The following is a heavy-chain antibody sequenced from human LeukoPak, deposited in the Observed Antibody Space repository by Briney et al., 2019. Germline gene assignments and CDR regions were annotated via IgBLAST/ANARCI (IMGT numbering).Heavy chain of an antibody. CDR1: GFTFSSYA. D-gene: IGHD2-8*01. J-gene: IGHJ4*02. CDR2: INGSGGST. V-gene: IGHV3-23*01. CDR3: AKGESALMVYAIRY. Sequence: GGSLRLSCAASGFTFSSYAMSWVRQAPGKGLEWVSAINGSGGSTYYADSVKGRFTISRDNSKNTLYLQMNSLRAEDTAVYYCAKGESALMVYAIRYWGQGTLVTVSS.